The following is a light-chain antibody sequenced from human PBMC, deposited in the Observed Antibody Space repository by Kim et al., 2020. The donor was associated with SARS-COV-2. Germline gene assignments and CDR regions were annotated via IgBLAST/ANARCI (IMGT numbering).Light chain of an antibody. CDR3: QQLNSYPYT. Sequence: SASVGRGVTNTRQAKQGISRYLAWYQQNPGKAPKLLIYAASTLQSGVPTRVSGSGSGTDFTLSISSLQHEYFASYYCQQLNSYPYTFGQGTKLEI. CDR2: AAS. J-gene: IGKJ2*01. V-gene: IGKV1-9*01. CDR1: QGISRY.